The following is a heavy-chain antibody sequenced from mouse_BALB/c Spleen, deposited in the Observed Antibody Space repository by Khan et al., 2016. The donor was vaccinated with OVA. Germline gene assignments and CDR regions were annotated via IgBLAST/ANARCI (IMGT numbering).Heavy chain of an antibody. CDR3: ARQNYYGYALDY. D-gene: IGHD1-1*01. CDR1: GYSITSNYA. J-gene: IGHJ4*01. V-gene: IGHV3-2*02. Sequence: EVQLQESGPGLVKPSQSLSLTCTVTGYSITSNYAWSWIRQFQGKKLEWMGYISYSGSTNYNPSLKSRISVTRDTSENQFFLQLNSVTTEDTATYYCARQNYYGYALDYWGQGTSVTVSS. CDR2: ISYSGST.